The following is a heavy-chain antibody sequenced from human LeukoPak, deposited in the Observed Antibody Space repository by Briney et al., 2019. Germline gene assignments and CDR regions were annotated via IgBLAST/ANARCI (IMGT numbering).Heavy chain of an antibody. D-gene: IGHD2-15*01. CDR3: ARGGWSEVYFDY. Sequence: SETLSLTCTVSGGSISSGDYYWSWIRQPPGKGLEWIGYIYYSGSTYYNPSLKSRVTISVDTSKNQFSLKLSSVTAADTAVYYCARGGWSEVYFDYWGQGTLVTVSS. J-gene: IGHJ4*02. CDR2: IYYSGST. V-gene: IGHV4-30-4*01. CDR1: GGSISSGDYY.